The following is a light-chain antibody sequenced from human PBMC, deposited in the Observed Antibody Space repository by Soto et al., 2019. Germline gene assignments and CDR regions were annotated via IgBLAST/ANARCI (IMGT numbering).Light chain of an antibody. CDR1: QSISSW. CDR2: KAS. J-gene: IGKJ3*01. CDR3: QQRRT. V-gene: IGKV1-5*03. Sequence: DIQMTQSPSTLSASVGDRVTITCRASQSISSWLAWYQQKPGKAPKLLIYKASSLESGVPSRFSGSGSGTEFTLTISSLQPDDFATYYCQQRRTFGPGTKVDIK.